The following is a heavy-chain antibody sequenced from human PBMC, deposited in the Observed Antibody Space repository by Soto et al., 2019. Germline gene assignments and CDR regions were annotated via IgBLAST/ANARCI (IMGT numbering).Heavy chain of an antibody. CDR1: GGTFSSYA. CDR2: ISPIFGTA. J-gene: IGHJ6*02. V-gene: IGHV1-69*01. CDR3: ARAPVQNGRHYYGMDV. D-gene: IGHD2-8*01. Sequence: QVQLVQSGAEVKKPGSSVKVSCKASGGTFSSYAISWVRQAPGQGLEWMGGISPIFGTANYAQKFQGRVTITADESTSTAYMELSSLRYDDTAVYYCARAPVQNGRHYYGMDVWGQGTTVTVSS.